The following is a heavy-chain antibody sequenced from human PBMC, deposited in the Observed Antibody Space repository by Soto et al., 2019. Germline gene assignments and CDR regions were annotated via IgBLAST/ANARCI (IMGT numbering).Heavy chain of an antibody. J-gene: IGHJ4*02. CDR2: ISSSGSII. V-gene: IGHV3-11*01. CDR1: GFTFSDYY. CDR3: ALSGYDSNYYAVTPLSAGHF. Sequence: QVQLVVSGGGLVKPGGSLRISCAASGFTFSDYYISWIRQAPGKGLEWVSYISSSGSIIYYADSVKGRFTISRDNAKNSLYLQMNSLRAEDTAVYYCALSGYDSNYYAVTPLSAGHFWGQGTLGTVSS. D-gene: IGHD4-4*01.